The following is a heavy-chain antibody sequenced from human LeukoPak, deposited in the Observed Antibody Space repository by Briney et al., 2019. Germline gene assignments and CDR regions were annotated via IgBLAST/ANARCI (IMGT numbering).Heavy chain of an antibody. CDR3: AREGPNSANDY. V-gene: IGHV4-59*12. Sequence: SETLSLTCTVSGGSISSYYWSWIRQPPGKGLEWIGYIYYSGSTNYNPSLKSRVTISVDTSKNQFSLKLSSVTAADTAVYYCAREGPNSANDYWGQGTLVTVSS. CDR2: IYYSGST. J-gene: IGHJ4*02. D-gene: IGHD2/OR15-2a*01. CDR1: GGSISSYY.